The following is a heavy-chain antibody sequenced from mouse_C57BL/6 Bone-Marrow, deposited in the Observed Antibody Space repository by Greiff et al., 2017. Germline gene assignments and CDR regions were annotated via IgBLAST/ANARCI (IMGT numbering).Heavy chain of an antibody. D-gene: IGHD2-3*01. CDR1: GYTFTSYW. CDR2: IYPGSGST. J-gene: IGHJ1*03. Sequence: QVQLQQPGAELVKPGASVKMSCKASGYTFTSYWITWVKQRPGQGLEWIGDIYPGSGSTNYNEKFKSKATLTVDTSSSTAYMQRSSLTSEDSAVYYCSRYGYYNWYFDVWGTGTTVTVSS. V-gene: IGHV1-55*01. CDR3: SRYGYYNWYFDV.